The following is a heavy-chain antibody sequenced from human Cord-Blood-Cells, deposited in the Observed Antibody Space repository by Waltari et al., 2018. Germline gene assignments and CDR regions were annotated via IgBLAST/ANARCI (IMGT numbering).Heavy chain of an antibody. CDR3: ARGGNSIVVVPAAMWFDP. D-gene: IGHD2-2*01. J-gene: IGHJ5*02. CDR2: IYHSGST. V-gene: IGHV4-38-2*01. Sequence: QVQLQESGPGLVKPSETLSLTCAVSGYSISSGYYWGWIRQPPGKGLEWIGSIYHSGSTYYNPSLKRRVTRSVDTSKNQCSLKLSSVTAADTAVYYCARGGNSIVVVPAAMWFDPWGQGTLVTVSS. CDR1: GYSISSGYY.